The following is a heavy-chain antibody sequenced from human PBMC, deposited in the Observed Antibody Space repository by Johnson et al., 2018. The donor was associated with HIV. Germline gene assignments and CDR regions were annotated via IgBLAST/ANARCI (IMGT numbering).Heavy chain of an antibody. V-gene: IGHV3-20*04. CDR2: INWNGGST. J-gene: IGHJ3*02. CDR1: GIIFDDYG. CDR3: ARDLTVDGIGHYAFDI. Sequence: VQLVESGGGVVRPGGSLRLSCAASGIIFDDYGMSWVRQAPGKGLEWVCGINWNGGSTSYADSVKGRFTISRDNAKNYLYLQMNSLRAEDTALYYCARDLTVDGIGHYAFDIWGQGTIVTVSS. D-gene: IGHD6-19*01.